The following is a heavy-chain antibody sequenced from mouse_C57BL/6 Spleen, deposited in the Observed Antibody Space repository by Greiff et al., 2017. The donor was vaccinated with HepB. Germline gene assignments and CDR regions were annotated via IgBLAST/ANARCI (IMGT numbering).Heavy chain of an antibody. CDR2: INPSTGGT. CDR1: GYSFTGYY. D-gene: IGHD2-13*01. Sequence: VQLQQSGPELVKPGASVKISCKASGYSFTGYYMNWVKQSPEKSLEWIGEINPSTGGTTYNQKFKAKATLTVDKSSSTAYMQLKSLTSEDSAVYYCARLGDSLAWFAYWGQGTLVTVSA. V-gene: IGHV1-42*01. J-gene: IGHJ3*01. CDR3: ARLGDSLAWFAY.